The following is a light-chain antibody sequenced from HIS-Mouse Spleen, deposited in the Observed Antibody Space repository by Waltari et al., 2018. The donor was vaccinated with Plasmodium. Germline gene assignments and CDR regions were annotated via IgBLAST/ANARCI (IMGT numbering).Light chain of an antibody. Sequence: QSALTQPRSVSGSPGQSVTISCTGTSSDAGGYNYVSWYQQHPGKAPKLMIYDVSKRPSGFPDRFSGSKSGNMASLTISGLQAEDEADYYCCSYAGSYTFVFGTGTKVTVL. J-gene: IGLJ1*01. CDR1: SSDAGGYNY. CDR3: CSYAGSYTFV. V-gene: IGLV2-11*01. CDR2: DVS.